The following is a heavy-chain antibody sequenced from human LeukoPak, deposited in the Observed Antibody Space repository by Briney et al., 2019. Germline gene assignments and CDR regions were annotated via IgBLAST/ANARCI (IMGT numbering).Heavy chain of an antibody. J-gene: IGHJ4*02. CDR2: INQDGSAK. CDR1: GFTFRSYW. CDR3: ARASYYYGSGSYYFDY. V-gene: IGHV3-7*03. Sequence: GGSLRLSCVASGFTFRSYWMMWVRQTPGKGLEWVANINQDGSAKYYVGSVKGRFTISRDNAQNSLYLQMNGLTAEDTAVYYCARASYYYGSGSYYFDYWGQGTLVTVSS. D-gene: IGHD3-10*01.